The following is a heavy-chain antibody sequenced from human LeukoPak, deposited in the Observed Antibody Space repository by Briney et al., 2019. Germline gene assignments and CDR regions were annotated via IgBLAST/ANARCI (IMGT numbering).Heavy chain of an antibody. CDR3: ARKYCSSTGCSMDV. V-gene: IGHV3-64*01. CDR1: GFTFSSYA. CDR2: ISSNGGST. J-gene: IGHJ6*03. Sequence: GGSLRLSCATSGFTFSSYAMDWVRQAPGKGLEYVSAISSNGGSTYYANSVKGRFTISRDNSKNTLYLQMGSLRAEDMAVYYCARKYCSSTGCSMDVWGKGTTVTVSS. D-gene: IGHD2-2*01.